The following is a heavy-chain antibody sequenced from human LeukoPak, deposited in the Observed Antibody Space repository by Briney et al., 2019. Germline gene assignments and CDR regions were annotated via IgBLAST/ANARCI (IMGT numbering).Heavy chain of an antibody. D-gene: IGHD4-23*01. CDR3: ARGRPHGNDY. CDR2: IASDGSST. V-gene: IGHV3-74*01. Sequence: GGSLRLSCAASGFTSSSYWMNWVRQAPGKGLVWVSRIASDGSSTTYADSVKGRFSISRDNAKNTLYLQMNSLRVEDTAVYYCARGRPHGNDYWGQGTLVTVSS. CDR1: GFTSSSYW. J-gene: IGHJ4*02.